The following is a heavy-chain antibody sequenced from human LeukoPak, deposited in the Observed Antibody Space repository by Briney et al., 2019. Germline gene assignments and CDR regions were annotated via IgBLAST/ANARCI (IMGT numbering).Heavy chain of an antibody. Sequence: GASLRLSCAASGFIFRNYAMSWVRQAPGKGLEWVSAITGSGDTTYYADSLKGRFTVSRDNSKNTLYVEMNTLRAEDTAVYYCAKWGDYDILTGYYVCDFSGQGTLVTVSS. CDR3: AKWGDYDILTGYYVCDF. J-gene: IGHJ4*02. CDR2: ITGSGDTT. CDR1: GFIFRNYA. D-gene: IGHD3-9*01. V-gene: IGHV3-23*01.